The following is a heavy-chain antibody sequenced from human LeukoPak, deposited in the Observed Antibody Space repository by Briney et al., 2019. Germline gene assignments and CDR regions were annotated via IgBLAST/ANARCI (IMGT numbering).Heavy chain of an antibody. J-gene: IGHJ4*02. Sequence: ASVKVSCKASGYTFTAYYIHWVRQAPGQGLEWMGWINPNSGGTNYAQKFQDWVTMTRDTSISAAYMELSRLRSDDTAVYYCARARGVRGAPLGYWGQGTLVTVSS. D-gene: IGHD3-10*01. CDR2: INPNSGGT. CDR1: GYTFTAYY. V-gene: IGHV1-2*04. CDR3: ARARGVRGAPLGY.